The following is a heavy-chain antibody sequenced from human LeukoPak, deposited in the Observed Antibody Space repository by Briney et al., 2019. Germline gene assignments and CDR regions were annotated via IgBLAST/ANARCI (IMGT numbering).Heavy chain of an antibody. J-gene: IGHJ3*02. D-gene: IGHD2-15*01. V-gene: IGHV3-23*01. CDR1: GFTFSSYA. CDR3: ARDLGGSPVLMVDAFDI. CDR2: ISDSGGNT. Sequence: PGGSLRLSCAASGFTFSSYAMTWVRQAPEKGLEWVSTISDSGGNTYYTDSVKGRFTISRDNAKNSLYLQMNSLRAEDTAVYYCARDLGGSPVLMVDAFDIWGQGTMVTVSS.